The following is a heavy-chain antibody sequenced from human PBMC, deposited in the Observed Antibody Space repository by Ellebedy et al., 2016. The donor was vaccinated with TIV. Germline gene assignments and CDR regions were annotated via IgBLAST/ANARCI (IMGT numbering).Heavy chain of an antibody. J-gene: IGHJ4*02. CDR3: AKRGLGDGYKSFDY. CDR2: ISGSDTGT. CDR1: GFTFSSNA. V-gene: IGHV3-23*01. Sequence: GGSLRLSCAASGFTFSSNAMSWVRQAPGMGLEWVSTISGSDTGTYYADSVKGRFTVSRDNSKNTLYLQMNSLRAEDTALYYCAKRGLGDGYKSFDYWGQGTLVTVSS. D-gene: IGHD5-24*01.